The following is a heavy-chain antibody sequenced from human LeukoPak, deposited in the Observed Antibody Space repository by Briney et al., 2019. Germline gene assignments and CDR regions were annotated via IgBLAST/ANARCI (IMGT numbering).Heavy chain of an antibody. Sequence: PSETLSLTCTVSGGSISNFYWTWIRQPPGKGLEWIGYMFYSGRNNYNPSLTSRVTISIDTSKNQFSLNLSSLTAADTAIYYCARFAPATAGAFNIWGQGTMVTVSS. D-gene: IGHD4-17*01. CDR2: MFYSGRN. CDR3: ARFAPATAGAFNI. V-gene: IGHV4-59*01. CDR1: GGSISNFY. J-gene: IGHJ3*02.